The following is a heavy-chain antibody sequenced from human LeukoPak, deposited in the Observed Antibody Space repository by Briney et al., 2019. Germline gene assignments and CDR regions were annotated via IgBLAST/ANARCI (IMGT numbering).Heavy chain of an antibody. CDR1: GFTFSSAW. Sequence: GGSLRLSCAASGFTFSSAWMNWVRQAPGKGLEWVSYISSSSSTIYYADSVKGRFTISRDNAKNSLYLQMNSLRDEDTAVYYCARVKTNWGYYYYYGMDVWGQGTTVTVSS. V-gene: IGHV3-48*02. D-gene: IGHD7-27*01. J-gene: IGHJ6*02. CDR3: ARVKTNWGYYYYYGMDV. CDR2: ISSSSSTI.